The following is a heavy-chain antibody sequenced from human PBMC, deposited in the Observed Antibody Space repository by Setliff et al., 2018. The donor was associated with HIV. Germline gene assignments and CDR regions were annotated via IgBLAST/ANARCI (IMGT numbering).Heavy chain of an antibody. Sequence: PGGSLRLSCAASGFTFSSYWMHWVRQAPGKGLVWVSRINSDGSSTSYADSVKGRFTISRDNAKNTLYLQMNSLRAEDTAVYYCARGDFWSGYSAFGDYYYMDVWGKGTTVTVSS. CDR3: ARGDFWSGYSAFGDYYYMDV. CDR2: INSDGSST. V-gene: IGHV3-74*01. D-gene: IGHD3-3*01. CDR1: GFTFSSYW. J-gene: IGHJ6*03.